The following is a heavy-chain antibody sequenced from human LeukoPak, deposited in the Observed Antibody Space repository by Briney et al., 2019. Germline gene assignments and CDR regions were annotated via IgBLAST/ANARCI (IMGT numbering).Heavy chain of an antibody. CDR2: INHSGST. J-gene: IGHJ4*02. V-gene: IGHV4-34*01. CDR1: GGSFSGYY. CDR3: ARRIGSGIAVAADALYYFDY. D-gene: IGHD6-19*01. Sequence: PSETLSLTCAVYGGSFSGYYWSWIRQPPGKGLEWIGEINHSGSTNYNPSLKSRVTISVDTSKNQFSLKLSSVTAADTAVYCCARRIGSGIAVAADALYYFDYWGQGTLVTVSS.